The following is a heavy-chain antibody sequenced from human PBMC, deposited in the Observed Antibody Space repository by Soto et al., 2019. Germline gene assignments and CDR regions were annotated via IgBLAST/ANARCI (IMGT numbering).Heavy chain of an antibody. V-gene: IGHV5-51*01. CDR2: IYPGDSDT. Sequence: GESLKISCKGSGYSFTSYWIGWLRQMPGKGLEWMGLIYPGDSDTRYSPSFQCQVTISADKSISTAYLQWSSLKASDTAMYYCATTTMVRGAIRAPAQYWGQGTLVTVSS. CDR3: ATTTMVRGAIRAPAQY. CDR1: GYSFTSYW. J-gene: IGHJ4*02. D-gene: IGHD3-10*01.